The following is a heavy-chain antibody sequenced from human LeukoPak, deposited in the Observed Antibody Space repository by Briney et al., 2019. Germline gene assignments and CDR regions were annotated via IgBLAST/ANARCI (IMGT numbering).Heavy chain of an antibody. CDR3: AKSHRYCSGGSCYSIDY. J-gene: IGHJ4*02. V-gene: IGHV3-23*01. Sequence: GGSLRLSCAASGFTFSSYFMSWVRQAPGKGLEWVSALSGSGGGTYYADSVKGRFTISRDNSKNTLYLQMNSLRADDTAVYYCAKSHRYCSGGSCYSIDYWGQGTLVTVSS. D-gene: IGHD2-15*01. CDR1: GFTFSSYF. CDR2: LSGSGGGT.